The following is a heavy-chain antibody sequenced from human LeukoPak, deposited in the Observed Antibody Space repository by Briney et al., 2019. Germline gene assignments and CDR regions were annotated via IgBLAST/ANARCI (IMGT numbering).Heavy chain of an antibody. CDR1: GGSFNSFF. V-gene: IGHV4-4*09. CDR2: IYTSGNT. J-gene: IGHJ5*02. CDR3: ARRGTWFDP. D-gene: IGHD3-10*01. Sequence: SETLSLTCTVSGGSFNSFFWSWVRQPPGKGLEWIGYIYTSGNTYYSPSLKSRVTISLETSKNQLSLRLISVTAADTAVYYCARRGTWFDPWGQGTLVTVSS.